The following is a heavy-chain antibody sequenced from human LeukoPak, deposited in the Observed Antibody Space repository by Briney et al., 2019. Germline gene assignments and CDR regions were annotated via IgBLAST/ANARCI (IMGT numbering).Heavy chain of an antibody. CDR3: AKDSYDSSEGYWYFDL. J-gene: IGHJ2*01. CDR1: GFTFSSYG. D-gene: IGHD3-22*01. Sequence: GGSLRLSCAASGFTFSSYGMHWVRQAPGKGLEWVAFIWYDGSNKYYADSVKGRFTISRGNSKNTLYLQMNSLRAEDTAVYYRAKDSYDSSEGYWYFDLWGRGTLVTVSS. V-gene: IGHV3-30*02. CDR2: IWYDGSNK.